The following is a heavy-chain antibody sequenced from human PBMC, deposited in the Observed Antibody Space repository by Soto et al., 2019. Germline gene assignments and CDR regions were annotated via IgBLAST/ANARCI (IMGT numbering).Heavy chain of an antibody. J-gene: IGHJ3*02. D-gene: IGHD1-26*01. V-gene: IGHV4-39*01. CDR1: GRSINSSRCH. Sequence: DTLSLTRTASGRSINSSRCHWGLIPPPPEKEPEWIASIKDSRTTFYVPSLKSLVTLSVDTSKCQYALWLSSVTAAETAVYYCARHGITGSYYDAFDIWGQGTMVTVSS. CDR2: IKDSRTT. CDR3: ARHGITGSYYDAFDI.